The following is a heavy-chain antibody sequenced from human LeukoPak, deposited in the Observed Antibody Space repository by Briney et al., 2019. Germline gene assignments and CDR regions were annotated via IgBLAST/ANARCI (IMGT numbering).Heavy chain of an antibody. CDR2: IKQDGSEK. J-gene: IGHJ4*02. D-gene: IGHD3-3*01. Sequence: PGGSLRLSCAASGFTFSRYWMSWVRQAPGKGLEWVANIKQDGSEKYYVDSVKGRFTISRDSAKNSLYLQMNSLRAEETAVYYCASWSGNGYWGQGTLVTVSS. CDR1: GFTFSRYW. CDR3: ASWSGNGY. V-gene: IGHV3-7*01.